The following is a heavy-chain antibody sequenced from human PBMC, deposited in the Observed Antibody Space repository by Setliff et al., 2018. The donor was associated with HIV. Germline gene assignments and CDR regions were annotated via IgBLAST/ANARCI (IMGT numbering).Heavy chain of an antibody. CDR3: ASSGGYPDYFDY. Sequence: GASVKVSCKASGGTFSDYAISWVRQAPGQGLEWMGYFDPQDGKTIYAQKFQGRVTMTTDTSISTAYMVLSRLRSDDAAMYYCASSGGYPDYFDYWGQGTLVTVSS. CDR1: GGTFSDYA. CDR2: FDPQDGKT. D-gene: IGHD1-26*01. J-gene: IGHJ4*02. V-gene: IGHV1-69*10.